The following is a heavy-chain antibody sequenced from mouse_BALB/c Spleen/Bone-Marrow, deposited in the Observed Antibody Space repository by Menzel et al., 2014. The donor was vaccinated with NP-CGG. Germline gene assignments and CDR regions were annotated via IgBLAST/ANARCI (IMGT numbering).Heavy chain of an antibody. D-gene: IGHD1-1*01. Sequence: QVQLQQSGAELVKPGASVKLSCKASGYTFSNYYMYWVKQRPGQGLEWIGESNPSNGGSNFNEKFKSKATLTVDKSSSTAYMQLSSLTSEDSAVDYCTRSNYGYWYFDVWGAGTTVTVSS. V-gene: IGHV1S81*02. J-gene: IGHJ1*01. CDR2: SNPSNGGS. CDR3: TRSNYGYWYFDV. CDR1: GYTFSNYY.